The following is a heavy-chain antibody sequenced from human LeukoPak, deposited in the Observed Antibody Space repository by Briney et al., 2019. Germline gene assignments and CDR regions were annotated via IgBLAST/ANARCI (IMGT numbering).Heavy chain of an antibody. Sequence: SETLSLTCTVSGGSISSYYWSWIRQPPGKGLEWIGYIYYSGSTNYNPSLKSRVNISVDTSKKQFSLKLSSVTAADTAVYYCARDRAAANFDYWGQGTLVTVSS. J-gene: IGHJ4*02. CDR3: ARDRAAANFDY. V-gene: IGHV4-59*01. D-gene: IGHD6-13*01. CDR1: GGSISSYY. CDR2: IYYSGST.